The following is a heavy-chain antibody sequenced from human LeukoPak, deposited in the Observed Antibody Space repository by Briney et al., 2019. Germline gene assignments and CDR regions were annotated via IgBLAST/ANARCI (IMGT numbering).Heavy chain of an antibody. Sequence: SVKVSCKASGGTFSSYAISWVRQAPGQGLEWMGGIIPIFGTANYAQKFQGRVTITADESTSTAYMELSSLRSEDTAVYYCARGAVAGTMALDYYYYYGMDVWGQGTTVTVSS. V-gene: IGHV1-69*13. CDR1: GGTFSSYA. CDR3: ARGAVAGTMALDYYYYYGMDV. J-gene: IGHJ6*02. CDR2: IIPIFGTA. D-gene: IGHD6-19*01.